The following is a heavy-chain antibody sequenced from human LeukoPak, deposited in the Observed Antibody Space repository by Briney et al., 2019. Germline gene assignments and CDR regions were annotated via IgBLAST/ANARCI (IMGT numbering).Heavy chain of an antibody. CDR2: ISSSGSTI. CDR1: GFTFSSYE. D-gene: IGHD2-21*01. V-gene: IGHV3-48*03. CDR3: AREGSAARVIRHSYFDY. Sequence: PGGSLRLSCAASGFTFSSYEMNWVRQAPGKGLEGGSYISSSGSTIYYADSVKGRFTISRDNAKNTLYLQLNSLRAEDTAVYYCAREGSAARVIRHSYFDYWGQGTLVTVSS. J-gene: IGHJ4*02.